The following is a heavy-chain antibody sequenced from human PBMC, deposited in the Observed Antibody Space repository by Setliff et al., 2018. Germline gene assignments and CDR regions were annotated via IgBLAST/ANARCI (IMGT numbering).Heavy chain of an antibody. D-gene: IGHD6-6*01. CDR1: GYTFSSYG. CDR2: ISAYNGNT. V-gene: IGHV1-18*01. CDR3: ATRRAARSPLTG. J-gene: IGHJ4*02. Sequence: ASVKVSCKASGYTFSSYGISWVRQAPGQGLEWMGWISAYNGNTNYAQKSQGRVTMTTDTSTSTGYMELRSLRPDDTAVYYCATRRAARSPLTGWGQGTQVTVSS.